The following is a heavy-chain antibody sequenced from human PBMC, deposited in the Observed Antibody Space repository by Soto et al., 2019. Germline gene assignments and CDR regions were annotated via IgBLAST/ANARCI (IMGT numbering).Heavy chain of an antibody. Sequence: EVQLVESGGGLVQPGGSLRLSCAASGFTVSSNYMSWVRQAPGKGLEWVSVIYSGGSTYYAYSVKGRFTISRDNSKNTLYLQINSLRAADTAVYYCARTYSSWDDAFDIWGQGTMVTVSS. J-gene: IGHJ3*02. D-gene: IGHD6-6*01. CDR2: IYSGGST. V-gene: IGHV3-66*01. CDR3: ARTYSSWDDAFDI. CDR1: GFTVSSNY.